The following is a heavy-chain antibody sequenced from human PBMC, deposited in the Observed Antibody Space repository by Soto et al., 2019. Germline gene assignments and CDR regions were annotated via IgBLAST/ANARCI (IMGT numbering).Heavy chain of an antibody. J-gene: IGHJ6*01. CDR1: GFTFSKYY. D-gene: IGHD2-15*01. Sequence: GGSLRLSGAVCGFTFSKYYIHWVRQAPWKGLEWVSSIRSGRDNFYAESVKGRFSISRDDATNSVSLQMTSLRGGDTAVYLCAREESACSRYYGLGVCGQRTTVAVSS. CDR2: IRSGRDN. CDR3: AREESACSRYYGLGV. V-gene: IGHV3-21*01.